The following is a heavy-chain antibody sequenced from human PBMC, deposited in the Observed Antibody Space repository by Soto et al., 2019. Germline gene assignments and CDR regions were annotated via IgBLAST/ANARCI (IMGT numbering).Heavy chain of an antibody. D-gene: IGHD6-13*01. J-gene: IGHJ4*02. CDR1: GGTFSSYR. CDR2: IVPIYRTA. Sequence: ASVKVSCKASGGTFSSYRFNWVRQARGQGLEWLGGIVPIYRTADYAQKFQGRVTITADESTRTVYMELSSLKSQDTALYYCARDPGAKLSSSWGQGTLVTVSS. V-gene: IGHV1-69*13. CDR3: ARDPGAKLSSS.